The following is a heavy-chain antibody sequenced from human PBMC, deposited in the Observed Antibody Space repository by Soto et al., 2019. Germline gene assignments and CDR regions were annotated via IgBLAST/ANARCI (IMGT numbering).Heavy chain of an antibody. J-gene: IGHJ4*02. Sequence: QVQLVESGGGVVQPGRSLRLSCAASGFPFTTYGMHWVREGPGKGLEWVAVISYDGSNTYYADSVKGRFTISRDISKNTLYLQMNSLRPEGTALYYCVGGQYYFDYRGQGTLVTVSS. V-gene: IGHV3-30*03. CDR1: GFPFTTYG. CDR3: VGGQYYFDY. D-gene: IGHD3-10*01. CDR2: ISYDGSNT.